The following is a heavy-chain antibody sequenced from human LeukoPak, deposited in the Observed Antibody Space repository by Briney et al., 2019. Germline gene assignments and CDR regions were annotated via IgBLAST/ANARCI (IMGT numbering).Heavy chain of an antibody. Sequence: GGSLRLSCAVSGLPFTPAWLSWVRQAPGKGLEYVSAISSNGGSTYYADSVKGRFTISRDNSKNTLYLQMSSLRAEDTAVYYCVKGGTMVRGVIGHLGYWGQGTLVTVSS. CDR3: VKGGTMVRGVIGHLGY. D-gene: IGHD3-10*01. CDR1: GLPFTPAW. V-gene: IGHV3-64D*09. CDR2: ISSNGGST. J-gene: IGHJ4*02.